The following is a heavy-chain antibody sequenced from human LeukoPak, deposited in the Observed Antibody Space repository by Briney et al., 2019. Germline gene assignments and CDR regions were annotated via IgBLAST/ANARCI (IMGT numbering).Heavy chain of an antibody. Sequence: PGGSLRLSCAASGFTFSSYAMSWVRQASGKGLELVSAISGSGGSTYYADSVKGRFTISRDNSKNTLYLQMNSLRAEDTAVYYCAKDFGRDMVRGASSPFDIWGQGTMVTVSS. CDR1: GFTFSSYA. D-gene: IGHD3-10*01. J-gene: IGHJ3*02. CDR2: ISGSGGST. V-gene: IGHV3-23*01. CDR3: AKDFGRDMVRGASSPFDI.